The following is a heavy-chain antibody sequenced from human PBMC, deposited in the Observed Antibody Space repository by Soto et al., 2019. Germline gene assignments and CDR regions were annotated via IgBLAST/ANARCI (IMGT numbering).Heavy chain of an antibody. Sequence: GGSLRLSCEASGFTLRNYAMTWVRQAPGKGLEWVSLISANDVGTYYAESVKTRFTISTDQSRNTVYLQMDSLRADDTAIYYCAKAKNDYNWDNRPPFDYWGQGTLVTVPS. CDR1: GFTLRNYA. CDR3: AKAKNDYNWDNRPPFDY. CDR2: ISANDVGT. D-gene: IGHD1-20*01. V-gene: IGHV3-23*01. J-gene: IGHJ4*02.